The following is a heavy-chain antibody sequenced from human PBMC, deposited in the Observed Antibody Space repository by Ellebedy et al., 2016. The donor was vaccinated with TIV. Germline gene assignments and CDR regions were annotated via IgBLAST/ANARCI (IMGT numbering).Heavy chain of an antibody. CDR2: ISGSGGRT. J-gene: IGHJ4*02. CDR1: GFSLTSYA. V-gene: IGHV3-23*01. Sequence: GGSLRLSCATSGFSLTSYAMSWVRQAPGKGLEWVSTISGSGGRTYYADSVKGRFTISRDDSKNTLYLQMNSLRAEDTAVYYCAKDLTYYYDSSGYSRDLSPPSAVDYWGLGTLVTVSS. D-gene: IGHD3-22*01. CDR3: AKDLTYYYDSSGYSRDLSPPSAVDY.